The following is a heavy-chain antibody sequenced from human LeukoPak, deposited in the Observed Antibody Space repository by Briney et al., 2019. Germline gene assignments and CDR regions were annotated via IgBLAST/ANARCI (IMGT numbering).Heavy chain of an antibody. CDR3: ARHYSYYYGMDV. CDR1: GYSFASYW. CDR2: IYAGDSDT. Sequence: GESLKISCKGSGYSFASYWIGWVRQMAGKGLEWMGIIYAGDSDTSYSPSFQGQVTISVDKSISTAYLQWSSLEASDTAIYFCARHYSYYYGMDVWGQGTTVTVSS. V-gene: IGHV5-51*01. J-gene: IGHJ6*02.